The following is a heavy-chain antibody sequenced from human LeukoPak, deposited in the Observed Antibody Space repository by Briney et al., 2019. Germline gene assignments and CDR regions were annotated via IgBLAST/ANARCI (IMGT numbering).Heavy chain of an antibody. CDR2: ISSSSYI. J-gene: IGHJ6*03. V-gene: IGHV3-21*01. CDR1: GFTFSTYS. CDR3: ARGARYSSSWRTFYYYYYYMDV. Sequence: PGGSLRLSCAASGFTFSTYSMNWVRQAPGKGLEWVSTISSSSYIYYADSVKGRFTISRDNAKNSLYLQMNSLRAEDTAVYYCARGARYSSSWRTFYYYYYYMDVWGKGTTVTVSS. D-gene: IGHD6-13*01.